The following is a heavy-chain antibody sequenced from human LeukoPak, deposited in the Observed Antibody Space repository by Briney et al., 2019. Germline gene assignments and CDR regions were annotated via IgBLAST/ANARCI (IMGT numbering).Heavy chain of an antibody. J-gene: IGHJ5*02. D-gene: IGHD2-21*01. V-gene: IGHV4-59*13. CDR2: IYYSGST. CDR3: ARYSNAYAGARWFDH. Sequence: SETLSLTCTVSGGSINSYYWSWIRQPPGKEPEWIGYIYYSGSTNYNPSLKSRVTISVDTSKNQFSLILKSVTAADTAVYYCARYSNAYAGARWFDHWGQGTLVTVSS. CDR1: GGSINSYY.